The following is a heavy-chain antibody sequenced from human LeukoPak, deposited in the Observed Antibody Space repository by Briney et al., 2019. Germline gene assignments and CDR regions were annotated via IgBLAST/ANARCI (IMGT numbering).Heavy chain of an antibody. D-gene: IGHD3-9*01. CDR3: AKGGGCFDWFREYFQH. CDR2: ISGSGGST. Sequence: PGGSLRLSCAASGFTFSSYAMSWVRQAPGKGLEWVSAISGSGGSTYYADSVKGRFTISRDNSKNTLYLQMNSLRAEDTAVYYCAKGGGCFDWFREYFQHWGQGTLVTVSS. V-gene: IGHV3-23*01. CDR1: GFTFSSYA. J-gene: IGHJ1*01.